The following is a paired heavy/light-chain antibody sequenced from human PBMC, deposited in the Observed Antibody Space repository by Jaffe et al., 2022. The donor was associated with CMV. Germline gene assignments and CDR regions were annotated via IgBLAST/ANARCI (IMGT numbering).Light chain of an antibody. Sequence: EIVLTQSPGTLSLSPGERATLSCRATQTITNNYLAWYQQKPGQAPRLLIFDASSRATGIPDRISGSGSGTDFTLTISRLEPEDFAVYYCQLYGRIPGNTFGQGTKLEIK. V-gene: IGKV3-20*01. CDR2: DAS. J-gene: IGKJ2*01. CDR3: QLYGRIPGNT. CDR1: QTITNNY.
Heavy chain of an antibody. D-gene: IGHD6-19*01. Sequence: EVQLVESGGGLVQPGRSLRLSCETSGFTFDEYGMHWVRQAPGKGLEWISGISWNSRSIGYADSVKGRFTISRDNAKNSLYLQMNSLRTDDTAFYYCAKEAYSLGSYGGEGFSYWGQGTLVTVSS. CDR3: AKEAYSLGSYGGEGFSY. CDR1: GFTFDEYG. V-gene: IGHV3-9*01. CDR2: ISWNSRSI. J-gene: IGHJ4*02.